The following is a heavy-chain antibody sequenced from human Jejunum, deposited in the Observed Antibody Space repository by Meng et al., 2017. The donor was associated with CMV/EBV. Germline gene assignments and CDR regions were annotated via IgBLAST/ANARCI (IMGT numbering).Heavy chain of an antibody. D-gene: IGHD3-10*01. Sequence: SGYTFSDYYIHWVRQAPGQGLEWMGWIDSRSGGTNSAQKFHGRVTMTRDTSISTAYMELSRLRSDDTAVYYCAREQPMSGSRGFDYWGQGTLVTVSS. J-gene: IGHJ4*02. CDR3: AREQPMSGSRGFDY. V-gene: IGHV1-2*02. CDR1: GYTFSDYY. CDR2: IDSRSGGT.